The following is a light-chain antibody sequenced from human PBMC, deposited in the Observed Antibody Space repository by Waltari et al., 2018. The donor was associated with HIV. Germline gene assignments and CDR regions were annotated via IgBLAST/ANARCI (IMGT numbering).Light chain of an antibody. CDR3: TSYASGSTPCV. CDR2: DVT. CDR1: SRDVAAYNY. J-gene: IGLJ1*01. Sequence: HSALTQPASVSGSPGQSITISCTGTSRDVAAYNYVSWYQQHPAKAPKLIIYDVTKRPSGVPNRFSGSKSGNTASLTISGLRAEDEADYYCTSYASGSTPCVFGTGTKVTVL. V-gene: IGLV2-14*03.